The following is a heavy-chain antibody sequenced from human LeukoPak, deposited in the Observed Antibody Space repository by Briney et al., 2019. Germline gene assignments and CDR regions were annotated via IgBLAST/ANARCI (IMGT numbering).Heavy chain of an antibody. D-gene: IGHD4-17*01. Sequence: SETLSLTCTVPGGSISSYYWSWIRQPPGKGLEWIGYIYYSGSTNYNPSLKSRVTISVDTSKTQFSLKLSSVTAADTAVYYCARHDYGDWFDPWGQGTLVTVSS. J-gene: IGHJ5*02. CDR3: ARHDYGDWFDP. CDR2: IYYSGST. CDR1: GGSISSYY. V-gene: IGHV4-59*01.